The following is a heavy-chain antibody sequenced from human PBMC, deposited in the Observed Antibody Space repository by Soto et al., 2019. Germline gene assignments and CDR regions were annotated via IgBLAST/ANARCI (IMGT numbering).Heavy chain of an antibody. J-gene: IGHJ4*02. V-gene: IGHV4-4*07. Sequence: PSETLSLTCSVSGASVSSYYWSWFRQPVGKGLEWIGRIHSSGNVNYNPSLESRVTMSLDTSKNQFSLRLSSLTAADTALYLCARDVGKNHWGQGTRVTVSS. CDR1: GASVSSYY. CDR2: IHSSGNV. CDR3: ARDVGKNH.